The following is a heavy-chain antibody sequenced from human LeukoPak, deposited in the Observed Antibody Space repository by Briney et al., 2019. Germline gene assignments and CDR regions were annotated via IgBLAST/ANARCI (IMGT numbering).Heavy chain of an antibody. D-gene: IGHD1-26*01. Sequence: ASVKVSCTASGYTFTSYGISWVRQAPGQGLEWMGWISAYNGNTNYAQKLQGRVTMTTDTSTSTAYMELRSLRSDDTAVYYCARDLVGATAFDIWGQGTMVTVSS. J-gene: IGHJ3*02. CDR2: ISAYNGNT. CDR1: GYTFTSYG. CDR3: ARDLVGATAFDI. V-gene: IGHV1-18*01.